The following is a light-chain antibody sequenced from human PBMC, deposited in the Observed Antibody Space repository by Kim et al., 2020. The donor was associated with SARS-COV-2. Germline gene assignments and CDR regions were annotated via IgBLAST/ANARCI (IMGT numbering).Light chain of an antibody. Sequence: PGERVTLPCRARQSASSSYLTWYQPKPGQAPRPLIYGASTKDPGILARFSGSGSETDCPLNISRLKPEDIAADYCQQVTNTLTFGGGT. V-gene: IGKV3D-7*01. J-gene: IGKJ4*01. CDR2: GAS. CDR3: QQVTNTLT. CDR1: QSASSSY.